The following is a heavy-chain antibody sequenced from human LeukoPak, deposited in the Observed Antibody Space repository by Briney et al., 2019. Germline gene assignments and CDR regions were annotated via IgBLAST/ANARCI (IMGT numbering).Heavy chain of an antibody. Sequence: SETLSLTCAVYGGSFSGYYWSWIRQPPGKGLEWIGEINHSGSTNYNPSLKSRVTISVDTSKNQLSLKLSSVTAADTAVYYCARRRGWLPFDYWGQGTLVTVSS. V-gene: IGHV4-34*01. CDR3: ARRRGWLPFDY. CDR2: INHSGST. CDR1: GGSFSGYY. D-gene: IGHD6-19*01. J-gene: IGHJ4*02.